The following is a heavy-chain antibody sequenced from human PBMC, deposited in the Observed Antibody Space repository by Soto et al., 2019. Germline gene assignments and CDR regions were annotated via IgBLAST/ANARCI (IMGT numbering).Heavy chain of an antibody. J-gene: IGHJ4*02. D-gene: IGHD6-19*01. CDR2: IIPIFGTA. Sequence: SVKVSCKASGGTFSSYAISWVRQAPGQGLEWMGGIIPIFGTANYAQKFQGRVTITADESTSTAYMELSSLRSEDTAVYYCARPTKKSYSSGWYFFDYWGQGTLVTVSS. V-gene: IGHV1-69*13. CDR3: ARPTKKSYSSGWYFFDY. CDR1: GGTFSSYA.